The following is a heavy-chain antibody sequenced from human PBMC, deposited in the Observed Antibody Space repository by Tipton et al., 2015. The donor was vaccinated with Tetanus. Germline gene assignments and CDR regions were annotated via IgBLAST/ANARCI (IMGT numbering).Heavy chain of an antibody. CDR3: ARAVRFYYDSSTYFQYYFDS. J-gene: IGHJ4*02. CDR1: GGSISGGGYS. D-gene: IGHD3-22*01. V-gene: IGHV4-30-2*01. CDR2: IYESGTT. Sequence: TLSLTCDVSGGSISGGGYSWSWIRQPPGPGKGLEWIGYIYESGTTHYNPSLKSRVTLSLDMSKNHVSLNLTSVTAADTAVYYCARAVRFYYDSSTYFQYYFDSWGQGTLFTVSS.